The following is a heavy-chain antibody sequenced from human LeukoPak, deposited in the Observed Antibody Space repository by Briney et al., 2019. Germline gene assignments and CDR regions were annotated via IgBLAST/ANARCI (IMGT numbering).Heavy chain of an antibody. CDR1: SGSISSGSYY. V-gene: IGHV4-61*09. J-gene: IGHJ5*02. CDR2: IYRSGST. Sequence: SETLSLTCTVSSGSISSGSYYWSWIRQPAGKGLEWIGHIYRSGSTYYNPSLKSRLTISVDTSKNQFSLRLSSVTAADTAVYYCARRRWFDPWGQGTLVTVSS. CDR3: ARRRWFDP.